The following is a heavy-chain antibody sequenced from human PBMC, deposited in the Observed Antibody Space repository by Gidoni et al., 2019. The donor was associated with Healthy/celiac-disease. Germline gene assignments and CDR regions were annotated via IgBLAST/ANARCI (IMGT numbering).Heavy chain of an antibody. D-gene: IGHD1-26*01. CDR2: ISYDGSNK. CDR3: AKEKEWERLDYYYGMDV. CDR1: GFPFSSYG. V-gene: IGHV3-30*18. Sequence: QVQLVESGGGVVQPGRSLRLSCAASGFPFSSYGMHWVRQAPGKGLEWVAVISYDGSNKYYADSVKGRFTISRDNSKNTLYLQMNSLRAEDTAVYYCAKEKEWERLDYYYGMDVWGQGTTVTVSS. J-gene: IGHJ6*02.